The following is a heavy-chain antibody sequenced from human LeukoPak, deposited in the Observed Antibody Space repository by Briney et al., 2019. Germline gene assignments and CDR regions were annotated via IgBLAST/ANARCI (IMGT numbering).Heavy chain of an antibody. CDR3: ARVVYDSSGYLDY. D-gene: IGHD3-22*01. J-gene: IGHJ4*02. CDR2: INHSGST. CDR1: GGSFSGYY. V-gene: IGHV4-34*01. Sequence: SETLSLTCAVYGGSFSGYYWSWIRQPPGKGLEWIGEINHSGSTNYNPSLKSRVTISVDTSKNQFSLKLSSVTAADTAVYYCARVVYDSSGYLDYWGQGTLVTVSS.